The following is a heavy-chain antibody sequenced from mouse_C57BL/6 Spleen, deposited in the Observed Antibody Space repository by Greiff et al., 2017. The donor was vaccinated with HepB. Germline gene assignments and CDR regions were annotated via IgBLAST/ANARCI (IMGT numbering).Heavy chain of an antibody. J-gene: IGHJ2*01. Sequence: VQLQQPGAELVMPGASVKLSCKASGYTFTSYWMHWVKQRPGQGLEWIGEIDPSDSYTNYNQKFKGKSTLTADKSSSTAYMQLSSLTSEDSAVYYCARAENYYGTSGYFDYWGQGTTLTVSS. CDR1: GYTFTSYW. V-gene: IGHV1-69*01. CDR3: ARAENYYGTSGYFDY. CDR2: IDPSDSYT. D-gene: IGHD1-1*01.